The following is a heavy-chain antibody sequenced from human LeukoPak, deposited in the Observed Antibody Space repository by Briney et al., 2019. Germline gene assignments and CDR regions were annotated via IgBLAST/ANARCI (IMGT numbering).Heavy chain of an antibody. CDR2: MYYSGTT. D-gene: IGHD2-21*01. J-gene: IGHJ3*02. Sequence: PSETLSLTCSVSGVSISSDKYYWAWFRQRPGKGLEWISYMYYSGTTSYNPSLKSRVSISVDTSRSQFSLKLSSVTAADTAVYYCATPYCGTISCLDVFDIWGQGTMVTVSS. CDR1: GVSISSDKYY. CDR3: ATPYCGTISCLDVFDI. V-gene: IGHV4-31*03.